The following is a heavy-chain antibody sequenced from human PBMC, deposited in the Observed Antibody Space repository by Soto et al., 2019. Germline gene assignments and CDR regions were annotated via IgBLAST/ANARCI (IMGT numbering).Heavy chain of an antibody. J-gene: IGHJ5*02. D-gene: IGHD6-19*01. CDR2: ISDDGSNK. CDR1: GFTFSSYG. V-gene: IGHV3-30*18. Sequence: GGSLRLSCAASGFTFSSYGMHWVRQAPGEGLEWVAVISDDGSNKYYADSVKGRFTISRDNSKNTLYLQMNSLRAEDTAVYYCAKDYPGIAVAGNGWFDPWGQGTLVTVSS. CDR3: AKDYPGIAVAGNGWFDP.